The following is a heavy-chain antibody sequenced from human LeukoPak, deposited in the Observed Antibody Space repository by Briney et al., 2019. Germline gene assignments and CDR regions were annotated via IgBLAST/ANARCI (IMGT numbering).Heavy chain of an antibody. CDR3: ARDPYENGGYGAFDI. CDR1: GRNFRKYW. CDR2: IKHDGSEK. D-gene: IGHD3-22*01. V-gene: IGHV3-7*01. Sequence: PGGSLRLFCGASGRNFRKYWMTWVRQAPGKGLEGVDNIKHDGSEKQYADSVKGRFTISRDNGERSLFLQMNSLRTEDTAVYYCARDPYENGGYGAFDIWGQGTIVSVSS. J-gene: IGHJ3*02.